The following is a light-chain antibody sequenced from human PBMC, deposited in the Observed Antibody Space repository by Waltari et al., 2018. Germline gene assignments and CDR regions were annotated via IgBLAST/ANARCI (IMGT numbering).Light chain of an antibody. J-gene: IGLJ2*01. Sequence: SSVLTQPPSVSVAPGQTATITCGGNNIGSKGVHWYQQKPGQAPVLVVYDDDVRPPGIPERISGSNSANTASLTINRVEVGDEAAYFCQVWDNYADLVIFGGGTKLTVL. V-gene: IGLV3-21*02. CDR2: DDD. CDR3: QVWDNYADLVI. CDR1: NIGSKG.